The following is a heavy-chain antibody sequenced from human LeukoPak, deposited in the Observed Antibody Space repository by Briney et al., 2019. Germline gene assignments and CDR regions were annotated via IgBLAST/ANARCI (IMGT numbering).Heavy chain of an antibody. CDR2: ISNSGGRT. Sequence: GALRLSCAASGFTFSSYAMSWVRQAPGEGLEWVSSISNSGGRTFYTDSVKGRFTISRDNSKITLYLQMNSLRAEDTAVYYCAKSYNGYESKPDYWGRGTLVTVSS. CDR3: AKSYNGYESKPDY. J-gene: IGHJ4*02. CDR1: GFTFSSYA. D-gene: IGHD5-12*01. V-gene: IGHV3-23*01.